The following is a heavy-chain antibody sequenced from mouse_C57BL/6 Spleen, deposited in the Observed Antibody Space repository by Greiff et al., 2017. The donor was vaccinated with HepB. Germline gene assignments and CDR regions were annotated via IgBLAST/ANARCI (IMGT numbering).Heavy chain of an antibody. CDR2: IYPGGGYT. J-gene: IGHJ3*01. D-gene: IGHD1-1*01. CDR3: ARGGDYGGGFAD. V-gene: IGHV1-63*01. CDR1: GYTFTNYW. Sequence: QVQLQQPGAELVRPGTSVKMSCKASGYTFTNYWIGWAKQRPGHGLEWIGDIYPGGGYTNYNEKFKGKATLTADKSSSTAYMQFSSLTSEDSAIYYCARGGDYGGGFADWGQGTLVTVSA.